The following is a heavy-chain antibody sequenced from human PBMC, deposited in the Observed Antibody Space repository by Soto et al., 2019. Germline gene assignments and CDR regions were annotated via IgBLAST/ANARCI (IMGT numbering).Heavy chain of an antibody. Sequence: QVQLVESGGGVVQPGRSLRLSCAASGFTFSSYAMHWVRQAPGKGLEWVAVRSYDGSNKYYADSVKGRFTISRDNSKNTLYCQMSSLRAEATTVYYCASDQFYYDGSGYSFLDYWGRGSLVTVSS. J-gene: IGHJ4*01. D-gene: IGHD3-22*01. CDR2: RSYDGSNK. V-gene: IGHV3-30*14. CDR1: GFTFSSYA. CDR3: ASDQFYYDGSGYSFLDY.